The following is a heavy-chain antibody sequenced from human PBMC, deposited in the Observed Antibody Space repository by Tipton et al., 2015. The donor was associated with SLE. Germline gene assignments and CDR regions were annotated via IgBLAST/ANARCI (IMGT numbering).Heavy chain of an antibody. D-gene: IGHD5-24*01. Sequence: SLRLSCAASGFAFSSYGMHWVRQAPGKGLEWVAVIWYDGSNKYYADSVKGRFTISRDNSKNTLYLQMNSLRAEDTAVYYCARDGEMGYFDLWGRGTLVTVSS. V-gene: IGHV3-33*01. CDR3: ARDGEMGYFDL. J-gene: IGHJ2*01. CDR2: IWYDGSNK. CDR1: GFAFSSYG.